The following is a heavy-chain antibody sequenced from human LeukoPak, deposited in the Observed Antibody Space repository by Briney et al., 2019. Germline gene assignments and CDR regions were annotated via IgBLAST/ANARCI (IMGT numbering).Heavy chain of an antibody. CDR1: GFTFSTYG. J-gene: IGHJ4*02. CDR2: IVYDGSDK. V-gene: IGHV3-30*02. CDR3: AERDAAGLDY. Sequence: GGSLRLSSAASGFTFSTYGMHWVRQAPGKGLEWVAVIVYDGSDKYYADSVRGRFTISRDNSKNTLYLQMNSLRADGTAVYYCAERDAAGLDYWGQGTLVTVSS. D-gene: IGHD6-13*01.